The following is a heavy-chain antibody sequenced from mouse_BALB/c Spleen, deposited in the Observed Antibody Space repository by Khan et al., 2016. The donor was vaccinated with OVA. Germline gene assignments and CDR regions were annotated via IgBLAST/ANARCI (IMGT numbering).Heavy chain of an antibody. CDR3: VRAGYGSFGF. Sequence: VQLKESGPELVKPGASVKISCKASGYTFTDYNMDWVRQSQGESLEWIGYIFPNTGDTGYNQKFKTKATLTVDSSSSTAYMELRGLTSDDSAVYFCVRAGYGSFGFWGQGTLVTVSA. D-gene: IGHD1-2*01. CDR2: IFPNTGDT. V-gene: IGHV1S29*02. J-gene: IGHJ3*01. CDR1: GYTFTDYN.